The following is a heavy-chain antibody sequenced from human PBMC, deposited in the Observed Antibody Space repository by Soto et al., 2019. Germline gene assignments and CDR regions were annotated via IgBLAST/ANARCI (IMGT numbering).Heavy chain of an antibody. CDR1: GYTFTSYD. CDR3: ARGGYYDGMDV. CDR2: ISPYNDDT. J-gene: IGHJ6*02. V-gene: IGHV1-18*01. Sequence: ASVKVSCKASGYTFTSYDINWVRQAPGQGLERLGWISPYNDDTKYAQRLQGRVTMTTDTSTRTAYMDIRGLRSDDTAIYYCARGGYYDGMDVWGQGTTVTVSS.